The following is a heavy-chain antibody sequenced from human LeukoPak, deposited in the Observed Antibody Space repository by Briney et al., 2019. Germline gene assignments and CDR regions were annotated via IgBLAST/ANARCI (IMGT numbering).Heavy chain of an antibody. CDR3: ARGCRVTATNYYYYGMDV. CDR1: GYTFTGYY. Sequence: ASVKVSCKASGYTFTGYYMHWVRQAPGQGLEWMGWINPNSGGTNYAQKFQGWVTMTRDTSISTAYMELSRLRSDDTAVYYCARGCRVTATNYYYYGMDVWGQGTTVTVSS. CDR2: INPNSGGT. V-gene: IGHV1-2*04. D-gene: IGHD2-21*02. J-gene: IGHJ6*02.